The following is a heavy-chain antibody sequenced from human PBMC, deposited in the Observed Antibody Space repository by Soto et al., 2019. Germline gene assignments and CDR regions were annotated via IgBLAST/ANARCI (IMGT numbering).Heavy chain of an antibody. CDR1: GFSLSTRGVG. J-gene: IGHJ4*02. D-gene: IGHD4-17*01. Sequence: QITLKESCPTLVKPTQTLTLTCTVSGFSLSTRGVGVAWIRQPPGKALKWLALIYWDDDKRYSPSLEGRLTITKDTSKNQVVLRMTNMDPVDTATYFCAHMRDDYGHFFDYWGQGTLVTVSS. V-gene: IGHV2-5*02. CDR3: AHMRDDYGHFFDY. CDR2: IYWDDDK.